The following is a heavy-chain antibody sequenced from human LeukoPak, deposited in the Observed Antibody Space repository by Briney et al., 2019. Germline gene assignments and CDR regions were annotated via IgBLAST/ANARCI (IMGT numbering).Heavy chain of an antibody. CDR3: AKDSPMVRGVGYHYYGMDV. CDR1: GFTFSSYA. CDR2: ISGSDGST. D-gene: IGHD3-10*01. Sequence: GGSLRLSCAASGFTFSSYAMSWVRQAPGKGLEWVSAISGSDGSTYYADSVKGRFTISRDNSKNTLYLQMNSLRAEDTAVYYCAKDSPMVRGVGYHYYGMDVWGQGTTVTVSS. V-gene: IGHV3-23*01. J-gene: IGHJ6*02.